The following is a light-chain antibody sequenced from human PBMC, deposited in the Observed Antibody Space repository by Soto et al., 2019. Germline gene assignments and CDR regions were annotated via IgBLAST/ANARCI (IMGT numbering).Light chain of an antibody. CDR2: GAS. J-gene: IGKJ4*01. CDR1: QSVGGD. Sequence: ERVMTQSPATLSVSPGERATLSCRASQSVGGDLAWYQQKPGQAPRLLIYGASSRAPGIPDRLSGSGSGTEFTLTISSLQSEDSAVYYCQQYENWPQLTFGGGTKVDIK. CDR3: QQYENWPQLT. V-gene: IGKV3-15*01.